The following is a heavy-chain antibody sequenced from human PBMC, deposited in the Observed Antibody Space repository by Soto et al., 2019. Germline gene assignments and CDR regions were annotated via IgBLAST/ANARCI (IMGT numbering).Heavy chain of an antibody. Sequence: EVQLVESGGGLVKPGGSLRLSCAASGFTFSSYSMNWVRQAPGKGLEWVSSISSSSSYIYYADSVKGRFTIARDNAKNSLYLQMNSLRAEDTAEYYCARDLGGRDYYYYYMDVWGKGTTVTVSS. CDR2: ISSSSSYI. CDR1: GFTFSSYS. CDR3: ARDLGGRDYYYYYMDV. D-gene: IGHD3-16*01. V-gene: IGHV3-21*01. J-gene: IGHJ6*03.